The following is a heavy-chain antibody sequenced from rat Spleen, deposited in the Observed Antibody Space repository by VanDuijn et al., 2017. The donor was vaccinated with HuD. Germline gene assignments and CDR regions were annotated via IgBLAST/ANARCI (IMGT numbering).Heavy chain of an antibody. D-gene: IGHD1-2*01. V-gene: IGHV2-30*01. CDR1: GFSLTSYN. CDR2: IWGNGNT. Sequence: QVQLKESGPGLVQPSQTLSLTCTVSGFSLTSYNVHWVRQPTGKGLEWMGVIWGNGNTNYNSVLKSRLSILRDTSKSQIYLKMNSLQTEDTATYYCARGDLSSPRGGYWGPGVMVTVSS. CDR3: ARGDLSSPRGGY. J-gene: IGHJ2*01.